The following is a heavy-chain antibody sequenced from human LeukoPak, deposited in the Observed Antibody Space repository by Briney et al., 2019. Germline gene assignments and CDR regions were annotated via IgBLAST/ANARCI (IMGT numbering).Heavy chain of an antibody. D-gene: IGHD3-22*01. CDR2: MYYSGST. J-gene: IGHJ3*02. CDR1: GGSISSYY. V-gene: IGHV4-59*01. CDR3: ARSPNYYDSSGYYAAAFDI. Sequence: PSETLSLTCTVSGGSISSYYWSWIRQPPGKGLEWIGYMYYSGSTNYNPSLKSRVTISVDTSKNQFSLKLSSVTAADTAVYYCARSPNYYDSSGYYAAAFDIWGQGTMVTVSS.